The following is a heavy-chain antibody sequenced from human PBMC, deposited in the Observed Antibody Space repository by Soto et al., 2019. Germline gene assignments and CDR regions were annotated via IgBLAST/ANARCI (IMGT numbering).Heavy chain of an antibody. CDR2: VYHSGAT. J-gene: IGHJ5*02. CDR1: GYSMTSGFY. D-gene: IGHD6-6*01. V-gene: IGHV4-38-2*02. CDR3: ARERSSMRPTGWFEP. Sequence: PSETLSLTCGVSGYSMTSGFYWAWIRQAPGKGLEWIGSVYHSGATYYNPSLQSRVTISEDTSKNQFFLNLKSVSAADAGTYYCARERSSMRPTGWFEPWGQGIQVTVSS.